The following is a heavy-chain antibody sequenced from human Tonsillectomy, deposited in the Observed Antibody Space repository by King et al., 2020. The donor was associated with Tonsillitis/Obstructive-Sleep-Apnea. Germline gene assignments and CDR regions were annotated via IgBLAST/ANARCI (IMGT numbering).Heavy chain of an antibody. CDR1: GYTFTSYY. V-gene: IGHV1-46*01. Sequence: VQLVESGAEVKKPGASVKVSCTASGYTFTSYYMHWVRQAPGQGLEWMGIINPSGGSTSYAQKFQGRVTMTRDTSTSTVYMELSSLRSEDTAVYYCARDNRASYYDFWSGPADWGQGTLVTVSS. CDR3: ARDNRASYYDFWSGPAD. J-gene: IGHJ4*02. D-gene: IGHD3-3*01. CDR2: INPSGGST.